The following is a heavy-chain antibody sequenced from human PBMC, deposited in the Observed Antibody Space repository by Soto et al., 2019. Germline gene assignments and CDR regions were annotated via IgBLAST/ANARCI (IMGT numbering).Heavy chain of an antibody. CDR2: IYPGDSDT. D-gene: IGHD3-3*01. V-gene: IGHV5-51*01. CDR1: GYSFTSYW. J-gene: IGHJ3*02. CDR3: AIHMTYYDFWSGYYVAFDI. Sequence: GEALKISCKGSGYSFTSYWIGWVRQMPGKGLEWMGIIYPGDSDTRYSPSFQGQVTISADKSISTAYLQWSSLKASDTAMYYCAIHMTYYDFWSGYYVAFDIWGEGSMVTV.